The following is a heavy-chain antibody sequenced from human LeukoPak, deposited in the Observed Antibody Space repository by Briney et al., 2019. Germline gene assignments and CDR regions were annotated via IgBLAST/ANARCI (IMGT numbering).Heavy chain of an antibody. CDR1: GFSFSNYT. V-gene: IGHV3-21*01. D-gene: IGHD3-10*01. Sequence: GGSLRLSCAASGFSFSNYTMNWVRQAPGKALQWVSFISSSGTFAHYADSVKGRFTISRDNAKNSLYLQMNSLRVEDTAVYYCARSKYYGSGFGYWGQGTLVTVSS. CDR3: ARSKYYGSGFGY. J-gene: IGHJ4*02. CDR2: ISSSGTFA.